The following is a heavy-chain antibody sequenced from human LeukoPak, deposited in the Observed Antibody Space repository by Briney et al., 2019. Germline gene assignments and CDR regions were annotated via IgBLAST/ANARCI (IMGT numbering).Heavy chain of an antibody. J-gene: IGHJ4*02. CDR2: IKQDGSEK. CDR1: GFTFTSYW. CDR3: AKVGPSGDY. V-gene: IGHV3-7*03. Sequence: GGSLRLSCAASGFTFTSYWMSWVRQAPGKGLEWVANIKQDGSEKYYVDSVKGRFTISRDNAKNSLYLQMNSLRAEGTAVYYCAKVGPSGDYWGQGTLVTVSS.